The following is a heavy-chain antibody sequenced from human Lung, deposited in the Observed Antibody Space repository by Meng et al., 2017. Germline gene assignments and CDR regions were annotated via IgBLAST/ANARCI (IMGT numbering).Heavy chain of an antibody. Sequence: QVQLVQSGAEVKKPGSSVKVACKTSGGSFSTYTFRWVRPAPGQGLEWMGGLIPVLNKAKAAPRVQDRVTFTADETTTTAYMELSSLTFEDTAVYFCARGRGNQPLFDFWGQGTLVTVSS. CDR2: LIPVLNKA. D-gene: IGHD2/OR15-2a*01. CDR1: GGSFSTYT. J-gene: IGHJ4*02. V-gene: IGHV1-69*10. CDR3: ARGRGNQPLFDF.